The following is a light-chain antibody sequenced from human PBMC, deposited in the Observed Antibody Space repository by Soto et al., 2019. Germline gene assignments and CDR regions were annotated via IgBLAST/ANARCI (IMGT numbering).Light chain of an antibody. Sequence: EIVLTQSPGTLSLSPGERATLSCRASQSVSISFLAWYQQKPGQAPRLLIYGASSRATGIPDRFSGSGSGTDFTLTISRLEPEDVAVYYCQQYDRSPLTFGGGTKVEIK. CDR1: QSVSISF. CDR3: QQYDRSPLT. J-gene: IGKJ4*01. CDR2: GAS. V-gene: IGKV3-20*01.